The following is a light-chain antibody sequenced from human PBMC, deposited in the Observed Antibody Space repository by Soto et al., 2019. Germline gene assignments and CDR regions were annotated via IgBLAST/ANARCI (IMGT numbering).Light chain of an antibody. CDR2: EVI. V-gene: IGLV2-8*01. Sequence: HSVLTQPPSASGSPGQSVTISCTGTSSDVGGYNYVSWYQQHPGKAPKLMIYEVIKRPPGVPDRFSGSKSGNTASLTVSGLQAEDEADYYCSSYAGSNNFEVFGGGTKLTVL. CDR1: SSDVGGYNY. CDR3: SSYAGSNNFEV. J-gene: IGLJ2*01.